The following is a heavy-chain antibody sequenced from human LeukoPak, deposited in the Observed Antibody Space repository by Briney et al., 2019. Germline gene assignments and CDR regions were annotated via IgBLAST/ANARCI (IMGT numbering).Heavy chain of an antibody. D-gene: IGHD6-19*01. CDR3: ARYRLVWLPAPVFDY. CDR1: GFTFSSYE. J-gene: IGHJ4*02. V-gene: IGHV3-48*03. CDR2: ISSSGSTI. Sequence: PGGSLRLSCAASGFTFSSYEMNWVRQAPGKGLEWVSYISSSGSTIYYADSVKGRFTISRDNAKNSLYLQMNSLRAEDTAVYYCARYRLVWLPAPVFDYWGPGTQVTVSS.